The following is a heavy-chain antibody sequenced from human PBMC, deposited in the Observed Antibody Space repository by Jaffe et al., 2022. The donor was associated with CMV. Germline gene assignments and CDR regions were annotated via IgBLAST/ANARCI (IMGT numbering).Heavy chain of an antibody. CDR1: GFTFSSYA. CDR2: ISGSGGST. D-gene: IGHD6-13*01. CDR3: ARGQQSGSFYYYYGMDV. Sequence: EVQLLESGGGLVQPGGSLRLSCAASGFTFSSYAMSWVRQAPGKGLEWVSAISGSGGSTYYADSVKGRFTISRDNSKNTLYLQMNSLRAEDTAVYYCARGQQSGSFYYYYGMDVWGQGTTVTVSS. V-gene: IGHV3-23*01. J-gene: IGHJ6*02.